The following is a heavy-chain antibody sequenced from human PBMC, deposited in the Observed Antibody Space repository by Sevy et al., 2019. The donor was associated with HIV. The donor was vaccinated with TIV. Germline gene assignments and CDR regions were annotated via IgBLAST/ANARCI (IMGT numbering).Heavy chain of an antibody. V-gene: IGHV3-9*01. CDR3: AKGDSSSWYGTLYYYYYGMDV. J-gene: IGHJ6*02. CDR1: EFTFDDYA. CDR2: ISWNSGSI. D-gene: IGHD6-13*01. Sequence: GGSLRLSCAASEFTFDDYAMHWVRQAPGKGLEWVSGISWNSGSIGYADSVKGRFTISRDKAKNSLYLQMNSLRAEDTALYYCAKGDSSSWYGTLYYYYYGMDVWGQGTTVTVSS.